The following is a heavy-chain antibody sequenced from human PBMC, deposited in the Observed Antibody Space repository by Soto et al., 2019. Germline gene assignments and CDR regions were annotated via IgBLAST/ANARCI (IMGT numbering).Heavy chain of an antibody. D-gene: IGHD5-12*01. CDR2: IFYTGIT. CDR1: GDSISSSY. CDR3: AKGAGRDGYNTA. J-gene: IGHJ4*02. Sequence: QVQLQQSGPGLMKPSETLSLTCTVSGDSISSSYWSWFRQPPGKGLEYIGYIFYTGITNYNPSLKSRVTIAMDTSKTQFSLNLNSVPAADTAVYYCAKGAGRDGYNTARGQGTLVTVSA. V-gene: IGHV4-59*01.